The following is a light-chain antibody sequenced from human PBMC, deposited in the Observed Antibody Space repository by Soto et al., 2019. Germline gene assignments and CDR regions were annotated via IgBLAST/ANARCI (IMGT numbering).Light chain of an antibody. V-gene: IGLV1-40*01. CDR1: GSNIGAGYD. Sequence: QSVLTQPPSVSGAPGQTVTISCTGSGSNIGAGYDVHWYQQLPGAAPNPVIYDTIKRPSGVPDRFSGSRSGTSASLAITGLQAEDEAAYYCQSYDSSPSGVFGGGTKLTVL. CDR2: DTI. CDR3: QSYDSSPSGV. J-gene: IGLJ2*01.